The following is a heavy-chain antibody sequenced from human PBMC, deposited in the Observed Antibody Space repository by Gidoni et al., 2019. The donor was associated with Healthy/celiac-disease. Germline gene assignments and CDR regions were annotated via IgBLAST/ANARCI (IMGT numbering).Heavy chain of an antibody. CDR2: IYYSGST. CDR3: ARAFPAYYDILTGYLKNGMDV. Sequence: QVQLQESGPGLVKPSETLSLTCTVSGGSISSYYWSWIRQPPGKGMEWIGYIYYSGSTNDNPSLKSRVTISVETSKNQFSLKLRSVTAADKAVYYCARAFPAYYDILTGYLKNGMDVWGQGTTVTVSS. J-gene: IGHJ6*02. CDR1: GGSISSYY. D-gene: IGHD3-9*01. V-gene: IGHV4-59*01.